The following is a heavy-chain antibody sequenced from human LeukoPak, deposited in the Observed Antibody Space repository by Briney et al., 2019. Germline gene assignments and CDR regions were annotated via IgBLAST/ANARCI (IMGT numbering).Heavy chain of an antibody. J-gene: IGHJ4*02. V-gene: IGHV4-4*07. CDR1: GGSISFYY. Sequence: SETLSLTGTVSGGSISFYYWTWIRQSAGKGLEWIGRIYTGGNTNYNPSLKSRATLSIDTSKNQFSLMLTSVTAADTAVYYCARDSRYYDFWSGYVDYWGQGILVTVSS. CDR3: ARDSRYYDFWSGYVDY. D-gene: IGHD3-3*01. CDR2: IYTGGNT.